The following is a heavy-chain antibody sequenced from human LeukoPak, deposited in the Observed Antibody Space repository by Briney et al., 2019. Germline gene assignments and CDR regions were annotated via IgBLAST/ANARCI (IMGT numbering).Heavy chain of an antibody. CDR1: GFTFSNYG. CDR3: TRDSGTPEGPLDY. J-gene: IGHJ4*02. V-gene: IGHV3-23*01. D-gene: IGHD3-10*01. Sequence: GGSLRLSCAASGFTFSNYGMSWVRQAPGKGLEWVSSIGGSGDSTYYAGSLKGRFTISRDNSKNTLYLQMKSLRPEDTAVYYCTRDSGTPEGPLDYWGQGTLVTVSS. CDR2: IGGSGDST.